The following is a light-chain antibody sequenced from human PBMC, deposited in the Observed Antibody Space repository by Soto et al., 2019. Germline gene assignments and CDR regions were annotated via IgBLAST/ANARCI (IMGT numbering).Light chain of an antibody. CDR3: QQYGSSPPT. CDR2: GAS. J-gene: IGKJ1*01. CDR1: QSISRY. V-gene: IGKV3-20*01. Sequence: IVLTQSPGTLSLSPGERTTLSCMASQSISRYLAWYQQKPGQGPRLLIYGASSRATGTPDRFSGSGSGTDFTLTINRLEPEDFALYYCQQYGSSPPTFGQGTKVEIK.